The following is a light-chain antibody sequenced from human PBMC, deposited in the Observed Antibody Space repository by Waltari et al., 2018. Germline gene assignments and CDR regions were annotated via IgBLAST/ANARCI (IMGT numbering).Light chain of an antibody. CDR3: QQYGISPGT. CDR2: GAS. Sequence: EIVLTQSPGTLSLSPGERATLSCRASQRVSSSYLAWYQQKPVQARSLLIYGASSRAAGVPDRFSGSGSGTDFTLTISRLEPEDFAVYYCQQYGISPGTFGQGTKLEIK. CDR1: QRVSSSY. J-gene: IGKJ2*01. V-gene: IGKV3-20*01.